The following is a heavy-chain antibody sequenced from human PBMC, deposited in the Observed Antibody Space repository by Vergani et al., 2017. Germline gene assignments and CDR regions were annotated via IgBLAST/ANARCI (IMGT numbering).Heavy chain of an antibody. V-gene: IGHV3-23*01. D-gene: IGHD5-12*01. CDR1: GFTFSTYA. CDR3: AKDYNIMGALHY. Sequence: EVQVLESGGGLVQPGGSLRLSCAASGFTFSTYAINWVRQAPGKGLEWVSAISGSGGSTYYADSVKGRFTISRDNSKNTLFLQLKTLRAEDTGVYYCAKDYNIMGALHYWGQGTLVAVSS. CDR2: ISGSGGST. J-gene: IGHJ4*02.